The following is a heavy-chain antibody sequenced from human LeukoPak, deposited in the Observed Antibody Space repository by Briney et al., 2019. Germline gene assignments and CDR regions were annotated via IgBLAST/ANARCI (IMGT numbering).Heavy chain of an antibody. CDR2: IKQDGSEK. V-gene: IGHV3-7*01. CDR3: ARDLVGATTSEYFQH. J-gene: IGHJ1*01. CDR1: GFTFSSYW. D-gene: IGHD1-26*01. Sequence: GGSLRLSCAASGFTFSSYWMSWVRQAPGKGLEWVAYIKQDGSEKYYVDSVKGRFTISRDNAKNSLYLQMNSLRAEDTAVYYCARDLVGATTSEYFQHWGQGTLVTVSS.